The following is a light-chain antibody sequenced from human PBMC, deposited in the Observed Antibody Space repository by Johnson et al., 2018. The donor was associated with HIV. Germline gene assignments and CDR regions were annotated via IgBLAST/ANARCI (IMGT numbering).Light chain of an antibody. J-gene: IGLJ1*01. CDR1: SSNIGSNT. V-gene: IGLV1-44*01. CDR2: SNN. Sequence: QSVLTQSPSASGTPGQRVTISCSGSSSNIGSNTVNWYQQLPGTAPKLLIYSNNQRPSGVPDRFSGSKSGTSASLAISGLQSEDEADYYCGTWDSSLTTSYVFGTGTKVIVV. CDR3: GTWDSSLTTSYV.